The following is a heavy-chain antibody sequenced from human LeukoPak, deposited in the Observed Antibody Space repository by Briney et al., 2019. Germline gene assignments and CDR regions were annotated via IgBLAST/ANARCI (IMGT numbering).Heavy chain of an antibody. Sequence: PSETLSLTCAVYGGSFSGYYWSWIRQPPGKGLEWIGEINHSGSTNYNPSLKSRVTISVDTSKNQFSLKLSSVTAADTAVYYCARDRDYDSSGPNWFDPWGQGTLVTVSS. J-gene: IGHJ5*02. CDR3: ARDRDYDSSGPNWFDP. D-gene: IGHD3-22*01. CDR2: INHSGST. CDR1: GGSFSGYY. V-gene: IGHV4-34*01.